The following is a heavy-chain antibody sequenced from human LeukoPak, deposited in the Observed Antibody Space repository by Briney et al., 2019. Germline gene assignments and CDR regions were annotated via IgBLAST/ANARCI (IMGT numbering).Heavy chain of an antibody. J-gene: IGHJ6*03. V-gene: IGHV1-8*03. Sequence: ASVNVSCKSCGYTFTSYYINWVRQATGQGLEWMGWMNPNSGNTGYTQKFQGRVTITRNTSISTAYMRLSSLRSEDTAVYYCARGDVQLERYYYYYYMDVWGKGTTVTVSS. CDR3: ARGDVQLERYYYYYYMDV. D-gene: IGHD1-1*01. CDR2: MNPNSGNT. CDR1: GYTFTSYY.